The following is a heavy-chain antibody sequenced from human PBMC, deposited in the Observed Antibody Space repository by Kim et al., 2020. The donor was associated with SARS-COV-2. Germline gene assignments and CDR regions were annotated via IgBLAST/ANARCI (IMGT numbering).Heavy chain of an antibody. V-gene: IGHV4-34*01. CDR1: GGSFSGYY. J-gene: IGHJ5*02. Sequence: SETLSLTCAVYGGSFSGYYWSWIRQPPGKGLEWIGEINHSGSTNYNPSLKSRVTISVDTSKNQFSLKLSSVTAADTAVYYCASFYDYVRRGWFDPWGQGTLVTVSS. D-gene: IGHD3-16*01. CDR3: ASFYDYVRRGWFDP. CDR2: INHSGST.